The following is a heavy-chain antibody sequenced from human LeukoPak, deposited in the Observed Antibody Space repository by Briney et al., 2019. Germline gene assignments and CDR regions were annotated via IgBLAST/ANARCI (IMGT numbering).Heavy chain of an antibody. V-gene: IGHV1-46*04. CDR3: ASASSPLLWGFGELSPHHFDY. CDR2: INPSGGST. Sequence: ASVKVSCKASGYTFTSYYMHWVRQAPGQGREWMGIINPSGGSTIYAQKLEGRVTMTRDTSTSTVYMELSSLRSEDTAVYYSASASSPLLWGFGELSPHHFDYWGQGTLVTVSS. D-gene: IGHD3-10*01. J-gene: IGHJ4*02. CDR1: GYTFTSYY.